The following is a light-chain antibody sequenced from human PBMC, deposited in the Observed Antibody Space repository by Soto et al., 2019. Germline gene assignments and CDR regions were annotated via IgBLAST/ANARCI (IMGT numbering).Light chain of an antibody. Sequence: EVLMTQSPPTLSVSPGERATLSCRATQSVGTDLAWYQQKPGQAPRLLISGASTRATGVPARFSGSGSGAEFTLTISSLESEDFAVYYCQQYTNWPPSITFGQGTRLEIK. V-gene: IGKV3-15*01. CDR1: QSVGTD. CDR2: GAS. J-gene: IGKJ5*01. CDR3: QQYTNWPPSIT.